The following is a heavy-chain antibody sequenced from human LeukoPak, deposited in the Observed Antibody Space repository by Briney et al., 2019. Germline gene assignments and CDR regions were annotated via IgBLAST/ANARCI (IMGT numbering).Heavy chain of an antibody. CDR3: ASFHCSGGSCYLDY. Sequence: GGSLRLSCAASGFTFSDYGMHWIRQAPGKGLEWVAVISYDGRNQYYADSVKGRFTISRDSSKNTLYLQMNSLRAEDTAVYHCASFHCSGGSCYLDYWGQGTLVTVSS. V-gene: IGHV3-30*03. J-gene: IGHJ4*02. CDR2: ISYDGRNQ. D-gene: IGHD2-15*01. CDR1: GFTFSDYG.